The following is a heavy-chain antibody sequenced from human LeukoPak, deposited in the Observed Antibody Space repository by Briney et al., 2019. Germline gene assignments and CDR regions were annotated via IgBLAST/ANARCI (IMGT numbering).Heavy chain of an antibody. CDR2: INPNSGGT. D-gene: IGHD3-22*01. Sequence: GASVKVSCKASGYTFTGYYMHWVRQAPGQGLEWMGWINPNSGGTNYAQKFQGRVTMTRDTSISTAYMELSRLRSDDTAVYYCARDGIFYYDSSGYYYVWGQGTLVTVSS. J-gene: IGHJ4*02. V-gene: IGHV1-2*02. CDR3: ARDGIFYYDSSGYYYV. CDR1: GYTFTGYY.